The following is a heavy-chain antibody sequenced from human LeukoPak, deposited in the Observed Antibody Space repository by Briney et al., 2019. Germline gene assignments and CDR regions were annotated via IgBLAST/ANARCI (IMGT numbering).Heavy chain of an antibody. V-gene: IGHV3-23*01. J-gene: IGHJ6*02. CDR3: ATSWGPDTSAFRWGRDGMDV. CDR2: ISKSGGHT. CDR1: GLTFDNYA. D-gene: IGHD3-16*01. Sequence: GGSLRLSCAVSGLTFDNYAMSWVRQAPGRGLEWVSAISKSGGHTYYTPSAKGRFTINRDNSKNTQYLQMNSLGAEDTAVYYCATSWGPDTSAFRWGRDGMDVWGQGTTVIVSS.